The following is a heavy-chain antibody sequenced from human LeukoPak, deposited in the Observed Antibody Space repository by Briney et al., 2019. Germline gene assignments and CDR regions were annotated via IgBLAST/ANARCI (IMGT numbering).Heavy chain of an antibody. J-gene: IGHJ5*02. CDR2: VYQTGTT. CDR1: GISIYNGYY. D-gene: IGHD3-10*01. CDR3: ARAWELNARADP. Sequence: PSETLSLTCTVSGISIYNGYYWAWIRQPPGKGLEWIGSVYQTGTTYSRPSLKSRVTVSMDTPKNQFSLRLTSVTAADTAVYYCARAWELNARADPWGRGTLVVVSS. V-gene: IGHV4-38-2*02.